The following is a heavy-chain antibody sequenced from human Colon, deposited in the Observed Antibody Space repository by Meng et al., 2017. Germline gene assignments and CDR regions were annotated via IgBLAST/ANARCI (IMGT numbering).Heavy chain of an antibody. CDR1: GYPFTSYD. CDR2: MNTNSGNK. CDR3: ARGLYPTTPAQLVD. J-gene: IGHJ4*02. V-gene: IGHV1-8*01. Sequence: QVQLVESEAKVDKPGASVKVSCKTSGYPFTSYDINWVRQAAGQGLEWIGWMNTNSGNKDYAWNFQGRVTLTSDTSLTTAYMELSSLRPEDTAVYYCARGLYPTTPAQLVDWGQGTLVTVSS. D-gene: IGHD1-14*01.